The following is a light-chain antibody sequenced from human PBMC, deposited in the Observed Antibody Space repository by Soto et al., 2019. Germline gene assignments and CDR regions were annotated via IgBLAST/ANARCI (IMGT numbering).Light chain of an antibody. CDR2: KAS. J-gene: IGKJ1*01. Sequence: DPQMTQSPSTLSASLGDRVTITCRASQSISSWLAWYQQKPGKAPKILIYKASSLESGVPSRFSGSGSGTEFTLTISSLQPDDFATYYCQQYNTYPWTFGQGTKVEV. CDR3: QQYNTYPWT. CDR1: QSISSW. V-gene: IGKV1-5*03.